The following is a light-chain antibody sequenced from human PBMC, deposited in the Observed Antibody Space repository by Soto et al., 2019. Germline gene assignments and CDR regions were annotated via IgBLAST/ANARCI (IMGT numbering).Light chain of an antibody. CDR3: QQHRSYPVT. CDR2: DAS. CDR1: QGIAIW. J-gene: IGKJ4*01. Sequence: DVHMTHSPSTLSASVLDRVTITFRASQGIAIWLSWYQQKPGKAPNLIIYDASNLKSGVPSRFSGSGSGTEFTLTISSLQPEDFASYYCQQHRSYPVTFGGGTKVDI. V-gene: IGKV1-5*01.